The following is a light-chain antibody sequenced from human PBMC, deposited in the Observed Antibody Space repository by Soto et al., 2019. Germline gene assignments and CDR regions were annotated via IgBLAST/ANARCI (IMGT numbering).Light chain of an antibody. CDR3: QQRSSWPRA. CDR2: DAS. V-gene: IGKV3-11*01. Sequence: EIVLTQSPATLSLSLGERATLSCRVSQNINTYLVWYQQKPGQAPRLLIYDASKRATGIPDRFSGSGSGTDFTLTISSLAPEDFALYYCQQRSSWPRAFGGGTKVEIK. J-gene: IGKJ4*01. CDR1: QNINTY.